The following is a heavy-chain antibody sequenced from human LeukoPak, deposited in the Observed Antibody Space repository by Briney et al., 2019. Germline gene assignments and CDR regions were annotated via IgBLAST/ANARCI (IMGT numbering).Heavy chain of an antibody. V-gene: IGHV3-23*01. J-gene: IGHJ4*02. CDR2: ISGSGGST. CDR3: AKAYYDGSGYYPLFDY. CDR1: GFTSRDYA. D-gene: IGHD3-22*01. Sequence: PGGSLRLSCTASGFTSRDYAMSWVRQAPGKGLEWVSAISGSGGSTYYADSVKGRFTISRDNSKNALYLQMNSLRAEDTAVYYCAKAYYDGSGYYPLFDYWGQGTLVTVSS.